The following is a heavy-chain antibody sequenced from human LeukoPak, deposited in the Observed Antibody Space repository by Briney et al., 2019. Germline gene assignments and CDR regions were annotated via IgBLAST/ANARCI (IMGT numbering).Heavy chain of an antibody. J-gene: IGHJ2*01. D-gene: IGHD6-13*01. CDR2: IDTSGNT. Sequence: SEALSLTCTVSGGSISSYYWSWIRQPAGKGLEWIGRIDTSGNTNYKPSLKSRVTMSVDTSKKQFSLKLSSVTAADTAVYYCARVSSSWYQDWYFDLWGRGTLVTVSS. V-gene: IGHV4-4*07. CDR1: GGSISSYY. CDR3: ARVSSSWYQDWYFDL.